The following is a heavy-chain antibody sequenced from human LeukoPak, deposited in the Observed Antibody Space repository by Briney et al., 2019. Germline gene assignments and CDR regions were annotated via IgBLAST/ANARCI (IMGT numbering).Heavy chain of an antibody. CDR2: ISGLGDTS. CDR3: AKDHYGGNPARLDS. Sequence: GGTLRLSCEASGFIFRNYGMSWVRQAPGKGLEWVSAISGLGDTSYYTDSVRGRFTISRDDSKKTLFLLMTSLRAEDTAFYYCAKDHYGGNPARLDSWGQGTLVTVSS. V-gene: IGHV3-23*01. D-gene: IGHD4-23*01. J-gene: IGHJ4*02. CDR1: GFIFRNYG.